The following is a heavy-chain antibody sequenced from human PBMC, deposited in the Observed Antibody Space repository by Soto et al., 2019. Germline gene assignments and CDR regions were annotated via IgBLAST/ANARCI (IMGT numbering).Heavy chain of an antibody. CDR1: GFTFDDYA. D-gene: IGHD6-19*01. CDR2: ISWNSGSI. Sequence: GGSLRLSCAASGFTFDDYAMHWVRQAPGKGLEWVSGISWNSGSIGYADSVKGRFTISRDNAKNSLYLQMNSLRAEETALYYCAKDFTFTGATQKSQWLVEGGAFDIWGQGTMVTVSS. V-gene: IGHV3-9*01. J-gene: IGHJ3*02. CDR3: AKDFTFTGATQKSQWLVEGGAFDI.